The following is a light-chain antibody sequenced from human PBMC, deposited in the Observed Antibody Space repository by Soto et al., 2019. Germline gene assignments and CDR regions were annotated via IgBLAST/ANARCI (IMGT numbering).Light chain of an antibody. V-gene: IGKV3-11*01. Sequence: EIVLTQSPVTLSLSPGERATLSCMASQSVRSYLAWYQQKPGQAPRLLIYDAFKRATGIPARFSGSGSGTDFTLTISSLEPEDFAVYYCQQRSNWPSTFGGGTKVEIK. CDR3: QQRSNWPST. CDR1: QSVRSY. CDR2: DAF. J-gene: IGKJ4*01.